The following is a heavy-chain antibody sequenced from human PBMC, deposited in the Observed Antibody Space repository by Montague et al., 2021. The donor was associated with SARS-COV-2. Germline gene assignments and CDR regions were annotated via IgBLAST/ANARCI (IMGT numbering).Heavy chain of an antibody. CDR2: VYHSGYT. CDR1: GFSISSGFY. Sequence: SETLSLTCSVSGFSISSGFYRAWIRQSPGKGPEWIGTVYHSGYTHYNPSLKGRVTVSIDTSKNQFSLTVTSVTAADTAIYYCATQAGGFTSGSLDYWGQGTLVTVSS. CDR3: ATQAGGFTSGSLDY. D-gene: IGHD6-13*01. J-gene: IGHJ4*02. V-gene: IGHV4-38-2*01.